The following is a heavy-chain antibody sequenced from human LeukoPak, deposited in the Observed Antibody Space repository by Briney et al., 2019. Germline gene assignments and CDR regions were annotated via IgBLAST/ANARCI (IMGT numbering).Heavy chain of an antibody. CDR2: IYHSGST. Sequence: SQTLSLTCTVSGGSISSGGYYWSWIRQPPGKGLEWIGYIYHSGSTYYNPSLKSRVTISVDRSKNQFSLKLSSVTAADTAVYYCAKGGSSWYFDYWGQGTLVTVSS. CDR3: AKGGSSWYFDY. D-gene: IGHD6-13*01. CDR1: GGSISSGGYY. J-gene: IGHJ4*02. V-gene: IGHV4-30-2*01.